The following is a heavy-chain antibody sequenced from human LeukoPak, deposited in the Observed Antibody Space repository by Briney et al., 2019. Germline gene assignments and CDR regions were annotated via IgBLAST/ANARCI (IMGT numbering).Heavy chain of an antibody. CDR3: ARVLGYCSSTSCHTADY. D-gene: IGHD2-2*01. J-gene: IGHJ4*02. CDR1: GGSISSGSYY. V-gene: IGHV4-61*02. Sequence: SETLSLTCTVSGGSISSGSYYWSWIRQPAGKGLEWIGRIYTSGSTNYNPSLKSRVTISVDTSKNQFSLKLSSMTAADTAVYYCARVLGYCSSTSCHTADYWGQGTLVTVSS. CDR2: IYTSGST.